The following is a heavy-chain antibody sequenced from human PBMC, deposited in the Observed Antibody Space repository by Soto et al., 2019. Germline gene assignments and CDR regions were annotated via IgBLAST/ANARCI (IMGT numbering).Heavy chain of an antibody. V-gene: IGHV4-59*01. CDR3: ARDYMTTRLGIYYYYYGMDV. CDR1: GGSISSYY. D-gene: IGHD4-17*01. CDR2: IYYSGST. J-gene: IGHJ6*02. Sequence: SETLSLTCTVSGGSISSYYWSWIRQPPGKGLEWIGYIYYSGSTNYNPSLKSRVTISVDTSKNQFSLKLSSVTAADTAVYYCARDYMTTRLGIYYYYYGMDVWGQGTTVTVSS.